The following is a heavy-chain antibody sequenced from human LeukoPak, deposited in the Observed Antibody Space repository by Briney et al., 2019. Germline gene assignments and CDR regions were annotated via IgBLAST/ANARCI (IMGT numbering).Heavy chain of an antibody. J-gene: IGHJ4*02. D-gene: IGHD6-13*01. CDR3: ARDLSRGYSSSWPPCPGY. CDR1: GYTFTGYY. CDR2: ISAYNGNT. V-gene: IGHV1-18*04. Sequence: ASVKVSCKASGYTFTGYYIHWVRQAPGQGLEWMGWISAYNGNTNHAQKLQGRVTMTTDTSTSTAYMELRSLRSDDTAVYYCARDLSRGYSSSWPPCPGYWGQGTLVTVSS.